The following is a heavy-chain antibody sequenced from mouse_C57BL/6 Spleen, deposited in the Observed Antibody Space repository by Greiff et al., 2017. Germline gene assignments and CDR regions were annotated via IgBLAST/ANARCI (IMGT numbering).Heavy chain of an antibody. V-gene: IGHV5-17*01. CDR3: ARPYDYGGYFDY. Sequence: EVKLMESGGGLVKPGGSLKLSCAASGFTFSDYGMHWVRQAPEKGLEWVAYISSGSSTIYYADTVKGRFTISRDNAKNTLFLQMTSLRSEDTAMYYCARPYDYGGYFDYWGQGTTLTVSS. D-gene: IGHD2-4*01. CDR1: GFTFSDYG. CDR2: ISSGSSTI. J-gene: IGHJ2*01.